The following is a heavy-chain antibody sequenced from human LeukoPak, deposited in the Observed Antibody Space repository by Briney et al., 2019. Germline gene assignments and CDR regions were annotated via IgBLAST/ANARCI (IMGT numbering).Heavy chain of an antibody. D-gene: IGHD5-18*01. CDR1: GYTFTNYG. CDR2: ISAYNGDT. CDR3: ARDGGYSYGDTMNYYYYYGMDV. Sequence: ASVKVSCKASGYTFTNYGISWVRQAPGQGLEWMGWISAYNGDTNYAQKLQGRVTMTTDTSTSTAYMELRSLRSDDTAVYYCARDGGYSYGDTMNYYYYYGMDVWGQGTTVTVSS. V-gene: IGHV1-18*01. J-gene: IGHJ6*02.